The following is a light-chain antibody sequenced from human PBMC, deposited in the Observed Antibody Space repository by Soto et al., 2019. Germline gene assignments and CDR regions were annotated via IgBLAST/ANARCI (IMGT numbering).Light chain of an antibody. CDR1: SSDVGKYDY. CDR2: EVS. J-gene: IGLJ1*01. Sequence: SVLTQPPSASGSPGQSVTISCTGTSSDVGKYDYVSWFQHHPGKAPKLIIYEVSKRPSGVPDRFSGSKSGSTASLTVSGLQTEDEAEYYCSLYTTASTYVFGTGTKVTVL. V-gene: IGLV2-8*01. CDR3: SLYTTASTYV.